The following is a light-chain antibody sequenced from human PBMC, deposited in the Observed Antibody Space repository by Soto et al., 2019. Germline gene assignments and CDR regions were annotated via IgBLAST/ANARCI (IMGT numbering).Light chain of an antibody. V-gene: IGLV1-40*01. CDR3: QSYDSSLSGYV. J-gene: IGLJ1*01. CDR2: NNN. CDR1: SSNIGAGYD. Sequence: QSVLTQPPSASGAPGQRVTISCTGSSSNIGAGYDVHWYQQLPGTAPKLLIYNNNNRPSGVPDRFSGSKSGTSASLAITGLQAEDEADYYCQSYDSSLSGYVFGTGTKLTVL.